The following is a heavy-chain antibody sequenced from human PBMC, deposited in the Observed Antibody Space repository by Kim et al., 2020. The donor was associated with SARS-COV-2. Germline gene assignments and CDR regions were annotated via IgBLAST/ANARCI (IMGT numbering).Heavy chain of an antibody. J-gene: IGHJ4*02. CDR1: GYSISSGYY. CDR2: IYHSGST. D-gene: IGHD5-18*01. Sequence: SETLSLTCTVSGYSISSGYYWGWIRQPPGKGLEWIGSIYHSGSTYYNPSLKSRVTISVDTSKNQFSLKLSSVTAADTAVYYCARVPPTAMVTLYFDYWGQGTLVTVSS. CDR3: ARVPPTAMVTLYFDY. V-gene: IGHV4-38-2*02.